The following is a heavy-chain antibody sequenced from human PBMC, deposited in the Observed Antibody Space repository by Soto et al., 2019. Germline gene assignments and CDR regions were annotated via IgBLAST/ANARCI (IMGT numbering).Heavy chain of an antibody. CDR1: GFSLSTSGVG. CDR2: IYWDDDK. Sequence: QITLKESGPTLVKPTQTLTLTCTFSGFSLSTSGVGVGWIRQPPGKALELLALIYWDDDKRYSPSLKSRLTITPDTSKNQVVLTMTNMDPVDTATYYCAHSLAASNYGDYETINSFDYWGQGTLVTVSS. D-gene: IGHD4-17*01. CDR3: AHSLAASNYGDYETINSFDY. V-gene: IGHV2-5*02. J-gene: IGHJ4*02.